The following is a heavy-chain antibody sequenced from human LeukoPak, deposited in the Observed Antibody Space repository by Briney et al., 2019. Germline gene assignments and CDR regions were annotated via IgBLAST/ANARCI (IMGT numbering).Heavy chain of an antibody. D-gene: IGHD2-2*01. V-gene: IGHV1-2*02. J-gene: IGHJ3*02. CDR1: GYTFTGYY. Sequence: ASVKVSFKASGYTFTGYYLHWVRQAPGQGLEWMGWINPNSGGTNYAQKFQGRVTMTRDRSISTAYMELRRLRYDDTAVYFCATAVIVPVFGDACDMWGQGPVVTVSS. CDR2: INPNSGGT. CDR3: ATAVIVPVFGDACDM.